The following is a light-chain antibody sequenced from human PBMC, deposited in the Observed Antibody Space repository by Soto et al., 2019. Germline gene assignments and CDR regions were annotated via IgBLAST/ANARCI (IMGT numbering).Light chain of an antibody. Sequence: AIQMTQSPSSLSASVGYIFTITCRASQGIRNDVGWYQQKQGKAPELLIYAASSLQTGVPSRLRGSGSGTDLTITISSMQTEDFETYYCLQDYSYPRTFGQGTKVDIK. J-gene: IGKJ1*01. V-gene: IGKV1-6*01. CDR2: AAS. CDR3: LQDYSYPRT. CDR1: QGIRND.